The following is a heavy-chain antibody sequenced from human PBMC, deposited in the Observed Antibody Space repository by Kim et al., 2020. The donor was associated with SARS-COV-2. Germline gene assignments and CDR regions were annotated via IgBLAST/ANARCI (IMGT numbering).Heavy chain of an antibody. V-gene: IGHV3-11*06. CDR3: ARAALPDSSGYLA. D-gene: IGHD3-22*01. J-gene: IGHJ5*02. Sequence: YADHVKGRLTIARDNAKNSLYLQRNSLRAEDTAVYYCARAALPDSSGYLAWGQGTLVTVSS.